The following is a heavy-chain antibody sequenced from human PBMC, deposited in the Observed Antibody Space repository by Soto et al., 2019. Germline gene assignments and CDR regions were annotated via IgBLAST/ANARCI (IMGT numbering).Heavy chain of an antibody. J-gene: IGHJ5*02. V-gene: IGHV3-15*01. CDR3: TTVPASAYIVVVPAATGFDP. CDR2: IKSKTDGGTT. Sequence: EVQLVESGGGLVKPGGSLRLSCAASGFTFSNAWMSWVRQAPGKGLEWVGRIKSKTDGGTTDYAAPVKGRFTISRDDSKNTLYLQMNSLKTEDTVVYYCTTVPASAYIVVVPAATGFDPWGQGTLVTVSS. D-gene: IGHD2-2*01. CDR1: GFTFSNAW.